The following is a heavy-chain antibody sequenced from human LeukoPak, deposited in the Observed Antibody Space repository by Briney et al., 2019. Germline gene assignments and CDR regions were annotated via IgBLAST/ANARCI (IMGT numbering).Heavy chain of an antibody. V-gene: IGHV5-51*01. Sequence: GESLKISCKGSGYSFTSYWIGWVRQMPGKGLEWMGIIYPGDSDTRYSPSFQGQVTISVDKSISPAYLQWSSLKASDTAMYYCARLGGDFWSGYYFDYWGQGTLVTVSS. CDR2: IYPGDSDT. D-gene: IGHD3-3*01. CDR1: GYSFTSYW. CDR3: ARLGGDFWSGYYFDY. J-gene: IGHJ4*02.